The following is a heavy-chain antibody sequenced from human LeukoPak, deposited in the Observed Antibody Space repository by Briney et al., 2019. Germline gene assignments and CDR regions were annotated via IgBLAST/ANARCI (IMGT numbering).Heavy chain of an antibody. CDR2: IYSGGST. CDR3: ARSGYYYYMDV. J-gene: IGHJ6*03. CDR1: GFTVSSNY. V-gene: IGHV3-53*01. Sequence: PGGSLRLSCAASGFTVSSNYMSWVRQAPGKGLEWVSVIYSGGSTYYADSVKGRFTISRENSKNTLYLQMNSLRAEDTAVYYCARSGYYYYMDVWGKGTTVTVSS. D-gene: IGHD3-10*01.